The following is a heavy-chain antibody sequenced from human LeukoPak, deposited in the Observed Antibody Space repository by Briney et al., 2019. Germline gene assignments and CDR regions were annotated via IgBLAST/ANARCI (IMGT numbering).Heavy chain of an antibody. CDR3: ARVGFSGSYHGDY. V-gene: IGHV3-48*03. J-gene: IGHJ4*02. CDR2: ISSSGSTI. Sequence: GGSLRLSCAASGFTFSSYEMNWVRQAPGKGLEWVSYISSSGSTIYYADSVKGRFTISRDNAKNSLYLQMNSLRAEDTAVYYCARVGFSGSYHGDYWGQGTLVTVSS. D-gene: IGHD1-26*01. CDR1: GFTFSSYE.